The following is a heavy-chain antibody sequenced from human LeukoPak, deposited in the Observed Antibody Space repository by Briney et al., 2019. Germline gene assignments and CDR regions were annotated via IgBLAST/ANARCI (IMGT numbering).Heavy chain of an antibody. CDR3: ARSSLLWFGELPSLLYYYYMDV. Sequence: SETLSLTCAVYGGSFSGYYWSWIRQPPGKGLEWIGEINHSGSTNYNPSLKSRVTISVDTSKNQFSLKLSSVTAADTAVYCCARSSLLWFGELPSLLYYYYMDVWGKGTTVTVSS. CDR1: GGSFSGYY. V-gene: IGHV4-34*01. J-gene: IGHJ6*03. CDR2: INHSGST. D-gene: IGHD3-10*01.